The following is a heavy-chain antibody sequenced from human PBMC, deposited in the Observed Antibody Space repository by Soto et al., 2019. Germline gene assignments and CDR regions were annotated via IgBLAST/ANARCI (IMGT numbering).Heavy chain of an antibody. CDR1: GGSFSGYY. D-gene: IGHD3-3*01. V-gene: IGHV4-34*01. CDR3: AGENYDFWSGYYGGYYGMDV. J-gene: IGHJ6*02. Sequence: SSETLSLTCAVYGGSFSGYYWSWIRQPPGKGLEWIGEINHSGSTNYNPSLKSRVTISVDTSKNQFSLKLSSVTAADTAVYYCAGENYDFWSGYYGGYYGMDVWGQGTTVTVSS. CDR2: INHSGST.